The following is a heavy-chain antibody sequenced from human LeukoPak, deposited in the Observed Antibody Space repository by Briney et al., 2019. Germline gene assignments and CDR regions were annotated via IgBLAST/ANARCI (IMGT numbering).Heavy chain of an antibody. D-gene: IGHD3-16*02. Sequence: ASVKVSCKASGYTFTSYGISWVRQAPGQGLEWMGWISAYNGNTNYAQKLQGRVTMTTDTSTSAAYMELRSLRSDDTAVYYRARGTTELSLHRPEADYWGQGTLVTVSS. V-gene: IGHV1-18*01. CDR1: GYTFTSYG. CDR2: ISAYNGNT. J-gene: IGHJ4*02. CDR3: ARGTTELSLHRPEADY.